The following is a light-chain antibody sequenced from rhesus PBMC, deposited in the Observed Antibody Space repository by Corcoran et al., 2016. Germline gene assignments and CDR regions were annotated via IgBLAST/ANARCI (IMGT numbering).Light chain of an antibody. CDR1: HDISTY. J-gene: IGKJ2*01. V-gene: IGKV1-43*02. CDR2: GAS. CDR3: LQYNSHPYS. Sequence: DIQMTQSPSSLSASVGDRVTITCRTSHDISTYLSWYHQKPGKTPKRLIYGASSLESGVPSRFSGSGSGTDFTLTIISLQPEDFANYYCLQYNSHPYSFGQGTKLEI.